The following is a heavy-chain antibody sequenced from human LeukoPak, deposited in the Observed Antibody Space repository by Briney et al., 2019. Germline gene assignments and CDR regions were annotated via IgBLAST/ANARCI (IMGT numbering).Heavy chain of an antibody. CDR2: ISWNSGSI. Sequence: PGGSLRLSCAGSGFIFNNYAMHWVRQPPGKGLEWVSGISWNSGSIDYADSVKGRFTISRDNAKNSLYLQMNSLRAEDTAVYYCARDLSSGSHSWYFDLWGRGTQVTVSS. CDR3: ARDLSSGSHSWYFDL. V-gene: IGHV3-9*01. D-gene: IGHD1-26*01. J-gene: IGHJ2*01. CDR1: GFIFNNYA.